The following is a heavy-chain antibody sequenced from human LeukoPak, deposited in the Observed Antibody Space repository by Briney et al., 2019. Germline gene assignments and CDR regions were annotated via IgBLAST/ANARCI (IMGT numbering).Heavy chain of an antibody. J-gene: IGHJ4*02. CDR1: GGSISTSNYY. Sequence: SETLSLTCTVSGGSISTSNYYWGWIRQPPGKGLEWIGNIFYSGSTYYSPSLKSRVTISLDTSRNQFSLKLSSVTAADTAVYYCARGSSSSSFDYWGQGTLVTVSS. V-gene: IGHV4-39*07. D-gene: IGHD6-6*01. CDR3: ARGSSSSSFDY. CDR2: IFYSGST.